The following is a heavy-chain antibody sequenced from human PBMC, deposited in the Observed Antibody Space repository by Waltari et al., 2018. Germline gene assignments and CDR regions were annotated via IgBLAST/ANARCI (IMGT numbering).Heavy chain of an antibody. D-gene: IGHD6-13*01. J-gene: IGHJ2*01. V-gene: IGHV1-3*01. CDR1: GYTFNSYA. CDR3: ARDQRRGGIAAAGTVWYFDL. CDR2: INAGNGNT. Sequence: QVQLVQSGAEVKKPGASVKVSCKASGYTFNSYAMHWVCQAPGQRLEWMGWINAGNGNTKYSQKFQGRVTITRDTSASTAYMELSSLRSEDTAVYYCARDQRRGGIAAAGTVWYFDLWGRGTLVTVSS.